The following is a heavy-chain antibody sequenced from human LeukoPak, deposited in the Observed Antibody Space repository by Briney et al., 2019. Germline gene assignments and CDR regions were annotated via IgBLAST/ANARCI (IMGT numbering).Heavy chain of an antibody. CDR3: ARKTSGPNPFDF. V-gene: IGHV3-23*01. CDR2: ISTSGLDT. Sequence: GGSLRLSCAASGFTFNNYAMSWVRQSPGKGLEGVSGISTSGLDTPYADSVKGRFTISRGNSKNTLYLQMNSLRVEDTAIYYCARKTSGPNPFDFWGQGTLVTVSS. D-gene: IGHD2-8*01. J-gene: IGHJ4*02. CDR1: GFTFNNYA.